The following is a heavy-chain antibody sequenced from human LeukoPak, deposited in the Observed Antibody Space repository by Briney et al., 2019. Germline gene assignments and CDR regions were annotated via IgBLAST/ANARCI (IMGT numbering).Heavy chain of an antibody. D-gene: IGHD1-26*01. CDR3: ATRRISGSYVHYYYGMDV. J-gene: IGHJ6*02. CDR1: GGTFSSYA. CDR2: IIPIFGTA. V-gene: IGHV1-69*01. Sequence: ASVKVSCMASGGTFSSYAISWVRQAPGQGLEWMGGIIPIFGTANYAQKFQGRVTITADESTSTAYMELSSLRSEDTAVYYCATRRISGSYVHYYYGMDVWGQGTTVTVSS.